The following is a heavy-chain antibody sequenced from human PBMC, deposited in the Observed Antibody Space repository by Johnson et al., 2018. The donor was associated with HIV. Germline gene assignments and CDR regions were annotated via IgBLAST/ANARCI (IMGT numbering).Heavy chain of an antibody. Sequence: VQLVESGGGVVQPGRSLRLSCAASGFTFSSYAMHWVRQAPGKGLEWVAFIRYDGSNKYYADSVKGRFSISRDNSKNTLYLQMNSLRAEDTAVYYCASAEIAAAATGHDAFDIWGQGTMVTVSS. CDR3: ASAEIAAAATGHDAFDI. CDR2: IRYDGSNK. J-gene: IGHJ3*02. CDR1: GFTFSSYA. V-gene: IGHV3-30*02. D-gene: IGHD6-13*01.